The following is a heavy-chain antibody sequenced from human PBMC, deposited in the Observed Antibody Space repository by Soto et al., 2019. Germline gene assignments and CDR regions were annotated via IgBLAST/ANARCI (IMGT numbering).Heavy chain of an antibody. Sequence: QLHLQESGPGLVKPSETLSLTCTVSGDSISSSSNWWGWIRQSPGKGLEWLGTFYYGGRTDYNPSLLRRVTIAVDTYKNQFSLRLNSVTAEDTAVYYCARQQEASTTGYDGMDVWGQGTTVTVSS. CDR3: ARQQEASTTGYDGMDV. CDR2: FYYGGRT. V-gene: IGHV4-39*01. D-gene: IGHD2-15*01. CDR1: GDSISSSSNW. J-gene: IGHJ6*02.